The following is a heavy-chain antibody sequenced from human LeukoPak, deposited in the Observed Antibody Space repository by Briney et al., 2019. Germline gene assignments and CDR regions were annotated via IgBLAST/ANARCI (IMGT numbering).Heavy chain of an antibody. V-gene: IGHV1-24*01. D-gene: IGHD2-2*01. J-gene: IGHJ3*02. CDR1: GYTLTELS. Sequence: GASVKVSCEVSGYTLTELSMHWARQAPGKGLEWMGGFDPEDGETIYAQKFQGRVTMTEDTSTDTAYMELSSLRSEDTAVYYCATDFWSAGSQLQHAFDIWGQGTMVTVSS. CDR3: ATDFWSAGSQLQHAFDI. CDR2: FDPEDGET.